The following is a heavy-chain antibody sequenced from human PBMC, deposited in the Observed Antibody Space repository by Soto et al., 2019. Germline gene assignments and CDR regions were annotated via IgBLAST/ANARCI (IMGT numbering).Heavy chain of an antibody. CDR2: ISAYSGNT. Sequence: QVQLVQSGTEVKKPGASVKVSCKASGYTFTSYGISWVRQAPGQGLEWMGWISAYSGNTNYAQKLQGRVTMTTDTSTRTAYMELRSLRSDDTAVYYCARDSGIVVVPAAPPYNFDYWGQGTLVTVSS. CDR3: ARDSGIVVVPAAPPYNFDY. D-gene: IGHD2-2*01. V-gene: IGHV1-18*01. J-gene: IGHJ4*02. CDR1: GYTFTSYG.